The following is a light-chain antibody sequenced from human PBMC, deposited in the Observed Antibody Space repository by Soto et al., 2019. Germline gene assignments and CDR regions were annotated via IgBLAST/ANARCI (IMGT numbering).Light chain of an antibody. J-gene: IGKJ2*01. CDR3: HQYSNPPPT. Sequence: ETVLTQSPGTLSLSPGEGATLSCRASQTVGASQLAWYQQKPGQSPRLLIYGVSNRATDIPDRFGGSGSGTDFTLTISRLEPEDFAVYYCHQYSNPPPTFVQGNKLEIK. CDR1: QTVGASQ. CDR2: GVS. V-gene: IGKV3-20*01.